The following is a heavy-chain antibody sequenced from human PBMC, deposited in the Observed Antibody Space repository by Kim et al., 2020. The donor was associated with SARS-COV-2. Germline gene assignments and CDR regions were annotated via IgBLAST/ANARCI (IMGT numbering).Heavy chain of an antibody. CDR1: GGSFSGYY. D-gene: IGHD3-10*01. V-gene: IGHV4-34*01. CDR3: ARGGEEYYYGSGSSMQDNNWFDR. J-gene: IGHJ5*02. Sequence: SETLSLTCAVYGGSFSGYYWSWIRQPPGKGLEWIGEINHSGSTNYNPSLKSRVTISVDTSKNQFSLKLSSVTAADTAVYYCARGGEEYYYGSGSSMQDNNWFDRWGQGTLVTVSS. CDR2: INHSGST.